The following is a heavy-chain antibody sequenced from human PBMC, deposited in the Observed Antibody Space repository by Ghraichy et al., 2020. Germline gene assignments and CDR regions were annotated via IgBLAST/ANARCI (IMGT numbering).Heavy chain of an antibody. CDR2: ISYDGSNK. Sequence: GGSLRLSCAASGFTFSSYGMHWVRQAPGKGLEWVAVISYDGSNKYYADSVKGRFTISRDNSKNTLYLQMNSLRAEDTAVYYCAKGGGGSYDYYYYYYGMDVWGQGTTVTVSS. D-gene: IGHD1-26*01. J-gene: IGHJ6*02. V-gene: IGHV3-30*18. CDR3: AKGGGGSYDYYYYYYGMDV. CDR1: GFTFSSYG.